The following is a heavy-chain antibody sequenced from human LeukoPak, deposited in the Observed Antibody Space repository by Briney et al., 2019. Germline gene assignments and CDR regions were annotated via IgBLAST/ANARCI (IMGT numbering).Heavy chain of an antibody. V-gene: IGHV3-23*01. CDR3: AKSGKDSSGWGAFNY. D-gene: IGHD6-19*01. Sequence: GGSLRLSCAASGFTFSSYAMNWVRQAPGKGLEWVSTIGGSGGSTYYADSVKGRFTISGDNSKNTLYLQMNSLRAEDTAVYYRAKSGKDSSGWGAFNYWGQGTLVTVSS. CDR1: GFTFSSYA. CDR2: IGGSGGST. J-gene: IGHJ4*02.